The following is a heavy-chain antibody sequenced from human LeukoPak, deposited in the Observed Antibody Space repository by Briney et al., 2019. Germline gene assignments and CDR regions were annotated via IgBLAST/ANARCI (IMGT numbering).Heavy chain of an antibody. D-gene: IGHD6-13*01. CDR1: GGSISSYY. Sequence: SETLSLTCTVSGGSISSYYWSWIRQPPGKGLEWIGYIYYSGSTNYNPSLKSRVTISVDKSKNQFSLKLSSVTAADTAVYYCARVSDSSSWFLNWGQGTLVTVSS. V-gene: IGHV4-59*12. CDR2: IYYSGST. CDR3: ARVSDSSSWFLN. J-gene: IGHJ4*02.